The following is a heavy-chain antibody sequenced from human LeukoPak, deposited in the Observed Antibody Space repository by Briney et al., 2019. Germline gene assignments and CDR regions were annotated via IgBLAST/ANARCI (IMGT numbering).Heavy chain of an antibody. D-gene: IGHD3-10*01. CDR2: VYYSGST. CDR1: GGSVSNASYY. CDR3: ARVRYGSGSYYFDN. V-gene: IGHV4-61*01. Sequence: SETLSLTCTVFGGSVSNASYYWSWIRQPPGKGLDWIGYVYYSGSTNCSPSLKSRVTLSVDTSKNQFSLKLTSVTAADTAVYYCARVRYGSGSYYFDNWGQGTLVTVSS. J-gene: IGHJ4*02.